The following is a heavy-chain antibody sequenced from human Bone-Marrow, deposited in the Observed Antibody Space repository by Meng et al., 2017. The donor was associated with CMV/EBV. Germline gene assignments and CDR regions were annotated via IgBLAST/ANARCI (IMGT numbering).Heavy chain of an antibody. Sequence: GESLKISCAASGFTFSNAWMSWIRQAPGKGLEWVSYISSSGSTIYYADSVKGRFTISRDNAKNSLYLQMNSLRAEDTAVYYCARETAGAFDIWGQGTMVTVSS. J-gene: IGHJ3*02. CDR3: ARETAGAFDI. D-gene: IGHD3-10*01. CDR1: GFTFSNAW. V-gene: IGHV3-11*01. CDR2: ISSSGSTI.